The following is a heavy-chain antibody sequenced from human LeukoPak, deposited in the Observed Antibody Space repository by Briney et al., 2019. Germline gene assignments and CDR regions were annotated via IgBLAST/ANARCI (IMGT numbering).Heavy chain of an antibody. J-gene: IGHJ4*02. CDR2: IYISGTT. CDR3: ARSGTSYYSPNFDY. D-gene: IGHD1-26*01. Sequence: SETLSLTCAVSGASISSYYWSWIRQPAGKGLEWIGHIYISGTTNYSPSLKSRVTMSVDTSKSQFSLTLSSVSAADTAVYYCARSGTSYYSPNFDYWGQGTLVTVSS. CDR1: GASISSYY. V-gene: IGHV4-4*07.